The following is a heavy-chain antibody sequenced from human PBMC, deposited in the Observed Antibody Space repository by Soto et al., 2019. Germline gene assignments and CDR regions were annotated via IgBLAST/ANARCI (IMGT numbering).Heavy chain of an antibody. CDR1: GYTFTSYY. CDR3: ARVVAVGGGGRGAFDI. CDR2: INPSGGRT. V-gene: IGHV1-46*03. Sequence: ASVKVSCKASGYTFTSYYMHWVRQAPGQGLEWMGMINPSGGRTSYAQKFQGRVTMTRDTSTSTVYMELSSLRAEDTAVYYCARVVAVGGGGRGAFDIRGQGTTVTVSS. D-gene: IGHD6-19*01. J-gene: IGHJ3*02.